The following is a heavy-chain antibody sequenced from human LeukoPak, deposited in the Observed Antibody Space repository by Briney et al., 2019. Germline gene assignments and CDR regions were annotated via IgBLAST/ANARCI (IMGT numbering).Heavy chain of an antibody. CDR1: GFTFSGYG. J-gene: IGHJ4*02. CDR3: ARDPRDGYTYYFDY. V-gene: IGHV3-33*01. Sequence: GRSLRLSCAASGFTFSGYGMHWVRQAPGKGLEWVAVIWYDGSNKYYADSVKGRFTISRDNSKNTLYLQMNSLRAEDTAVYYCARDPRDGYTYYFDYWGQGTLVTVSS. D-gene: IGHD5-24*01. CDR2: IWYDGSNK.